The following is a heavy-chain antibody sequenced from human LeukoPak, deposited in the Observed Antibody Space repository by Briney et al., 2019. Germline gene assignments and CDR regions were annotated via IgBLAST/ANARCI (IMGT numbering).Heavy chain of an antibody. Sequence: SETLSLTCSVSGASISGGTYYWGWIRQPPGKGLEWIGSIYYTGSTYDNPSLKSRVTISVDTSKNQFSLKLSSVTAADTAVYYCARDCSSTSCFDYWGQGTLVTVSS. V-gene: IGHV4-39*02. CDR2: IYYTGST. D-gene: IGHD2-2*01. CDR1: GASISGGTYY. CDR3: ARDCSSTSCFDY. J-gene: IGHJ4*02.